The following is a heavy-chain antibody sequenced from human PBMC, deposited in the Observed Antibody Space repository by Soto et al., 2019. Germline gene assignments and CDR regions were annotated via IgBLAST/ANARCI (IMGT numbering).Heavy chain of an antibody. J-gene: IGHJ4*02. CDR1: GYTFTSYG. CDR2: ISAYNGNT. D-gene: IGHD3-22*01. Sequence: QVQLVQSGAEVKKPGASVKVSCKASGYTFTSYGISWVRQAPGQGLEWMGWISAYNGNTNYAQKLQGRVTMTTDTSTSTAYMELRSLRSDDTAVYYCASELSYYDSSGYFRTALRYWGQGTLVTVSS. V-gene: IGHV1-18*01. CDR3: ASELSYYDSSGYFRTALRY.